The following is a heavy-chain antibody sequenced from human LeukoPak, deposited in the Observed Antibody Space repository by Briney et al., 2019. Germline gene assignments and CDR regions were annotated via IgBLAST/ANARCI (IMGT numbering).Heavy chain of an antibody. Sequence: GGSLRLSCVASGFTFSSYGMHWVRQAPGKGPEWVAVISYDGSDRYYANFVKGRFTISRDNSKNTLLLQTNSMRPEDMAVYYCAKGVSRGVDPTGLEYWGQGTLVTVSS. CDR1: GFTFSSYG. CDR2: ISYDGSDR. CDR3: AKGVSRGVDPTGLEY. D-gene: IGHD1-1*01. V-gene: IGHV3-30*18. J-gene: IGHJ4*02.